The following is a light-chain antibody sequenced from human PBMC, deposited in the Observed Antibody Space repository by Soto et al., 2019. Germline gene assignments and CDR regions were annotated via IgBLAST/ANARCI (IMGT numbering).Light chain of an antibody. CDR2: LDRSGSY. CDR1: SGHSTYI. CDR3: ETWYSNTHKV. Sequence: QSVLTQSSSASASLGSSVKLTCILSSGHSTYIIAWHQQQPGEAPRFLMTLDRSGSYNRGSGVPDRFSGSSSGADRYLTISNLQFEDEGDYYCETWYSNTHKVFGGGTKLTVL. V-gene: IGLV4-60*02. J-gene: IGLJ3*02.